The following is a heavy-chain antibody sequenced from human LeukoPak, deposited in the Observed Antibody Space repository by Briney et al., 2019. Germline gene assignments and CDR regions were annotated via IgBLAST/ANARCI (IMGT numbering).Heavy chain of an antibody. CDR3: ARVPTPPGYYFDY. CDR2: ISSSSTYI. V-gene: IGHV3-21*01. CDR1: GFTFSSYS. Sequence: GGSLRLSCAASGFTFSSYSMNWVRQAPGKGLEWVSSISSSSTYIYYADSVKGRFTISRDNARNSLYLQMNSLRAEDTAVYYCARVPTPPGYYFDYWGQGTLVTVSS. J-gene: IGHJ4*02.